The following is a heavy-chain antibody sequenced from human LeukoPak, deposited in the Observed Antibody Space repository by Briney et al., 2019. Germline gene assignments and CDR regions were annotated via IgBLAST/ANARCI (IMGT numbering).Heavy chain of an antibody. CDR2: INPSGGST. CDR1: GYTFTSYY. V-gene: IGHV1-46*01. Sequence: ASVKVSCMASGYTFTSYYMHWVRQAPGQGLEWMGRINPSGGSTSYAQKFQGRVTMTRDTSTSTVYMELSSLRPDDTAVYYCARGTHGGIRDAFDIWGQGTMVTVSS. CDR3: ARGTHGGIRDAFDI. D-gene: IGHD1-14*01. J-gene: IGHJ3*02.